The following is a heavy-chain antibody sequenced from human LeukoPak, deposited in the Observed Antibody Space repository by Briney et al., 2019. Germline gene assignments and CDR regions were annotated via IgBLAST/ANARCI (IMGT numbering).Heavy chain of an antibody. J-gene: IGHJ4*02. CDR1: GFSFTNHA. V-gene: IGHV3-23*01. D-gene: IGHD4/OR15-4a*01. Sequence: PGGSLRLSCSASGFSFTNHAMSWVRPAPGEGLQWVSTISDTAGTTFYSDSVRGRFTISRDVSNNTLYLQMGGLRADDTAVYYCARRGAYDYGVLDVWGQGTLVTVSS. CDR3: ARRGAYDYGVLDV. CDR2: ISDTAGTT.